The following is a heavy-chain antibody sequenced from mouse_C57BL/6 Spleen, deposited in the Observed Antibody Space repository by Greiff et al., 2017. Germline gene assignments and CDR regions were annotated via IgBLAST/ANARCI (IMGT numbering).Heavy chain of an antibody. CDR1: GFTFSSYG. Sequence: EVKLLESGGDLVKPGGSLKLSCAASGFTFSSYGMSWVRQTPDKRLEWVATISSGGSYTYYPDSVKGRFTISRDNAKNTLYLQMSSLKSEDTAMYYCSRLGDGYYSFDYWGQGTTLTVSS. CDR2: ISSGGSYT. D-gene: IGHD2-3*01. V-gene: IGHV5-6*01. J-gene: IGHJ2*01. CDR3: SRLGDGYYSFDY.